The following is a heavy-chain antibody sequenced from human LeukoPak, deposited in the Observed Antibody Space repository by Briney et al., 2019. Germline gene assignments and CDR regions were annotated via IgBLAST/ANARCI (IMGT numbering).Heavy chain of an antibody. D-gene: IGHD2-2*02. V-gene: IGHV1-8*03. CDR3: ARGLRYCSSTSCYMLDY. CDR1: GYTFTSYD. Sequence: ASVKVSCKASGYTFTSYDINWVRQATGQGLEWMGWMNPNSGNTGYAQKFQGRVTITRNTSISTAYMELSSLRSEDTAVYYCARGLRYCSSTSCYMLDYWGQGTLVTVSS. CDR2: MNPNSGNT. J-gene: IGHJ4*02.